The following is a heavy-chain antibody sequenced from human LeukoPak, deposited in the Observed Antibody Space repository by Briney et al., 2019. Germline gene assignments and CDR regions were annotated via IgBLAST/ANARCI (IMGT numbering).Heavy chain of an antibody. CDR2: IYYSGST. CDR1: GGPISSSSYY. D-gene: IGHD3-10*01. Sequence: PSETLSLTCTVSGGPISSSSYYWGWIRQPPGKGLEWIGSIYYSGSTYYNPSLKSRVTISVDTSKNQFSLKLSSVTAADTAVYYCASNGRSWFGELSRWFDPWGQGTLVTVSS. V-gene: IGHV4-39*01. CDR3: ASNGRSWFGELSRWFDP. J-gene: IGHJ5*02.